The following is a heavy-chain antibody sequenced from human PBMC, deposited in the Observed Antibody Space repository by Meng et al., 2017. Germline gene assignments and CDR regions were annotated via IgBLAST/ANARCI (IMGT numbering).Heavy chain of an antibody. CDR1: GGTLSSDA. CDR2: IIPIFGTA. V-gene: IGHV1-69*06. J-gene: IGHJ4*02. CDR3: TTDLSPPFDY. Sequence: VRVVQSWAEVKKPGSSVKVSCKASGGTLSSDAISWVRQAPGQWLEWMGGIIPIFGTANYAQKFQGRVTITAEKSTSTAYMELSSLRSEDTAVYYCTTDLSPPFDYWGQGTLVTVSS.